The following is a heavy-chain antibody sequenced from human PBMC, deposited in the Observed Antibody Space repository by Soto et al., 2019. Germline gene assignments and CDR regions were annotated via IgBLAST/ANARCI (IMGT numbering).Heavy chain of an antibody. V-gene: IGHV4-34*01. CDR3: ARSSHSNYVGYYYYYMDV. Sequence: QVQLQQWVAGLLKPSETLSLTCAVYGGSFSGYYWSWIRQPPGKGLEWIGEINHSGSTNYNPSLKSRVIISVDTSKNQFSLKLSSVTAADTAVYYCARSSHSNYVGYYYYYMDVWGKGTTVTVSS. CDR2: INHSGST. D-gene: IGHD4-4*01. J-gene: IGHJ6*03. CDR1: GGSFSGYY.